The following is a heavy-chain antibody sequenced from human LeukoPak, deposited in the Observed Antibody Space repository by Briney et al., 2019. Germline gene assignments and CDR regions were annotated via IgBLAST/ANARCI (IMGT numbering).Heavy chain of an antibody. Sequence: PSETLSLTCTVSGGSISSGSYYWSWIRQPAGKGLEWIGRIYTSGSTNYNPSRKSRVTISVYTSKNQFSLKLSSVTDADTAVCYCARGGSSWYGDAFDIWGQGTMVTVSS. D-gene: IGHD6-13*01. CDR1: GGSISSGSYY. CDR2: IYTSGST. CDR3: ARGGSSWYGDAFDI. V-gene: IGHV4-61*02. J-gene: IGHJ3*02.